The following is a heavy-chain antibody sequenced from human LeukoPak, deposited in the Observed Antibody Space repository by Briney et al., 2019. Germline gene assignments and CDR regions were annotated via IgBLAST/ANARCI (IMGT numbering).Heavy chain of an antibody. D-gene: IGHD4-17*01. CDR1: GYTFTSYY. CDR2: INPNSGGT. CDR3: ARGSYGDANWFDP. Sequence: ASVKVSCKASGYTFTSYYMHWVRQAPGQGLEWMGWINPNSGGTNYAQKFQGRVTTTRDTFISTAYMELSRLRSDDTAVYYCARGSYGDANWFDPWGQGTLVTVSS. V-gene: IGHV1-2*02. J-gene: IGHJ5*02.